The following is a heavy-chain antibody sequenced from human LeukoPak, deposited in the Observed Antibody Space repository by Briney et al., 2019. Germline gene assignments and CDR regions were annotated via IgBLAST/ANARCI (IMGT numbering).Heavy chain of an antibody. J-gene: IGHJ3*02. V-gene: IGHV4-4*07. Sequence: PSETLSLTCTVSGGSISSYYWSWIRQPAGKGLEWIGSIYYSGSTYYNPSLKSRVTISVDTSKNQFSLKLSSVTAADTAVYYCARDGMGYCSGGSCFLDAFDIWGQGTMVTVSS. CDR3: ARDGMGYCSGGSCFLDAFDI. D-gene: IGHD2-15*01. CDR1: GGSISSYY. CDR2: IYYSGST.